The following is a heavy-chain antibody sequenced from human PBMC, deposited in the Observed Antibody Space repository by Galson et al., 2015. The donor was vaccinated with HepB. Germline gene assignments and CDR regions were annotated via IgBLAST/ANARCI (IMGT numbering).Heavy chain of an antibody. J-gene: IGHJ5*02. CDR1: GGSVRTSTSY. V-gene: IGHV4-39*07. Sequence: ETLSLTCTVSGGSVRTSTSYWGWIRQPPGKGLEWIGTIYYSGSTWYNPSLKSRVTISVDTSKNQHSLKVNSMTAPDTAIYYCATGSMIRGVINNWFDPWGRGTPVTVSS. CDR2: IYYSGST. D-gene: IGHD3-10*01. CDR3: ATGSMIRGVINNWFDP.